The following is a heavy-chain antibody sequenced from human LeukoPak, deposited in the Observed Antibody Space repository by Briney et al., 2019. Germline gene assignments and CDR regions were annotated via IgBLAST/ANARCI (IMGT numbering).Heavy chain of an antibody. J-gene: IGHJ6*02. CDR2: ISYSGST. CDR3: AKSPGGSGIAYGLDV. V-gene: IGHV3-23*01. Sequence: GSLRLSCAASGFTFSNYALSWVRQAPGKGLEWVSCISYSGSTHYTDSVKGRFTISRDNPKNTLYLKMNSLRAKDTAVYYCAKSPGGSGIAYGLDVWGQGTTVTVSS. CDR1: GFTFSNYA. D-gene: IGHD6-13*01.